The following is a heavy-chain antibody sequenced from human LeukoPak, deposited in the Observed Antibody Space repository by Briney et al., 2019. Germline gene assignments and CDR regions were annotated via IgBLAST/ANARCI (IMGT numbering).Heavy chain of an antibody. D-gene: IGHD3-9*01. V-gene: IGHV1-2*02. CDR1: GYNFIDYY. J-gene: IGHJ3*02. CDR3: GSYFTILTGYYDRDGFDI. Sequence: GASVKVSCKASGYNFIDYYIQWVRQAPGQGLEWVGWINPNTGGTNYAQQFQGRVTMTRDTSIHTAYMELSSLTSDDTALYYCGSYFTILTGYYDRDGFDIWGQGTMLTVSS. CDR2: INPNTGGT.